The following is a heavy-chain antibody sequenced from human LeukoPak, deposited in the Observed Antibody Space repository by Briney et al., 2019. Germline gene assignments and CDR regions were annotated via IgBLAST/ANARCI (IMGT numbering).Heavy chain of an antibody. J-gene: IGHJ5*02. CDR2: ISSSSSYI. D-gene: IGHD2-2*01. V-gene: IGHV3-21*01. CDR1: GFTFSSYA. CDR3: ARGTGIVVVPAAPYNWFDP. Sequence: GGSLRLSCAASGFTFSSYAMHWVRQAPGKGLEWVSSISSSSSYIYYADSVKGRFTISRDNAKNSLYLQMNSLRAEDTAVYYCARGTGIVVVPAAPYNWFDPWGQGTLVTVSS.